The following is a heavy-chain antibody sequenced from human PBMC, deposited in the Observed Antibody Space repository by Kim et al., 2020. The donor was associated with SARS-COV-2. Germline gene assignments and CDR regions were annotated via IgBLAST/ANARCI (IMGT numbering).Heavy chain of an antibody. V-gene: IGHV3-48*02. D-gene: IGHD1-26*01. Sequence: GGSLRLSCAASGFTFSTYNIHWVRQAPGKGLEWLSYTSSSGTTIYYADSVKGRFTISRDNAKNSLYVQMSSLRDEDTAVYYCAKELERTESYSFWGQGTLLTVSS. CDR1: GFTFSTYN. J-gene: IGHJ4*02. CDR3: AKELERTESYSF. CDR2: TSSSGTTI.